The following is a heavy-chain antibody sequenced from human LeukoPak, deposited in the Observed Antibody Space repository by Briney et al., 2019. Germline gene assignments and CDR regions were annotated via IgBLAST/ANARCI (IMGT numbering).Heavy chain of an antibody. CDR2: IYYSGST. D-gene: IGHD3-10*01. J-gene: IGHJ4*02. CDR3: ARLYGSGSYYNY. CDR1: GGSISSYY. V-gene: IGHV4-39*01. Sequence: SETLSLTCTVSGGSISSYYWGWIRQPPGKGLEWIGSIYYSGSTYYNPSLKGRVTISVDTSKNQFSLKLSSVTAADTAVYYCARLYGSGSYYNYWGQGTLVTVSS.